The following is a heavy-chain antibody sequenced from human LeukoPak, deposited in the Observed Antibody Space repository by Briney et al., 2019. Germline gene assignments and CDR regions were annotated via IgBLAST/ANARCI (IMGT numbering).Heavy chain of an antibody. CDR2: ISYDGPSK. CDR1: GFTFSTYA. J-gene: IGHJ4*02. D-gene: IGHD6-19*01. Sequence: GGSLRLSCAASGFTFSTYAMHWVRQAAGKGLEWVAAISYDGPSKRYADSVKGRFTISRDNSKNTLSLQMNSLRAEDTAVYYCARDEWVGGKSDYWGQGTLVTVSS. V-gene: IGHV3-30*04. CDR3: ARDEWVGGKSDY.